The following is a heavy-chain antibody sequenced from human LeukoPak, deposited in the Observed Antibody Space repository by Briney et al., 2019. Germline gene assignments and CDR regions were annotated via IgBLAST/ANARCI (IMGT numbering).Heavy chain of an antibody. J-gene: IGHJ3*02. CDR1: GFTFSSYA. Sequence: PGGSLRLSCAASGFTFSSYAMHWVRQAPGKGLEWVAVISYDGSNKYYADSVKGRFTISRDNSKNTLYLQMNSLRAVDTAVYYCARVGMATIQNDAFDIWGQGTMVTVSS. CDR3: ARVGMATIQNDAFDI. CDR2: ISYDGSNK. V-gene: IGHV3-30*01. D-gene: IGHD5-24*01.